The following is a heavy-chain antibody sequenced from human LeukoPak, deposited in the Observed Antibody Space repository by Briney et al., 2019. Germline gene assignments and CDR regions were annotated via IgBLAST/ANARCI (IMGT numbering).Heavy chain of an antibody. CDR2: TYYGGST. Sequence: SETLSLTCSVSGDSISFHFWSWIRQPPGKGLEWIGHTYYGGSTDYNPSLASRVTVSADTSKNQFSLKLSSVTAADTAVYYCATLGRAGGNAFDIWGQGTVVIVSS. V-gene: IGHV4-59*11. CDR3: ATLGRAGGNAFDI. CDR1: GDSISFHF. D-gene: IGHD1-26*01. J-gene: IGHJ3*02.